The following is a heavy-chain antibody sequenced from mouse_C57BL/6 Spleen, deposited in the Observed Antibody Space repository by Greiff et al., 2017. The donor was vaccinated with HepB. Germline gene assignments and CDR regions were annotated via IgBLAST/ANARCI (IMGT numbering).Heavy chain of an antibody. J-gene: IGHJ4*01. D-gene: IGHD1-1*01. CDR2: ISNGGGST. CDR1: GFTFSDYY. Sequence: EVMLVESGGGLVQPGGSLKLSCAASGFTFSDYYMYWVRQTPEKRLEWVAYISNGGGSTYHPDTVKGRFTISRDNAKNTLYLQMSRLKSEDTAMYYCARHPYYYGSSYEGWAMDYWGQGTSVTVSS. CDR3: ARHPYYYGSSYEGWAMDY. V-gene: IGHV5-12*01.